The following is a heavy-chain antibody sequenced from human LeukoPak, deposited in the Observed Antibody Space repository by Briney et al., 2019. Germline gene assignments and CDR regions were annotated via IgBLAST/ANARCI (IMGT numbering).Heavy chain of an antibody. V-gene: IGHV3-21*01. Sequence: GGSLRLSCAASGFTFSSYSMNWVRQAPGKGLESVSSISTSGSYIYYADSVKGRFTISRDNAKNSLYLQMNSLRAEDTAVYYCARGITAAGTNWFDPWGQGTLVTVSS. CDR2: ISTSGSYI. CDR3: ARGITAAGTNWFDP. CDR1: GFTFSSYS. J-gene: IGHJ5*02. D-gene: IGHD6-13*01.